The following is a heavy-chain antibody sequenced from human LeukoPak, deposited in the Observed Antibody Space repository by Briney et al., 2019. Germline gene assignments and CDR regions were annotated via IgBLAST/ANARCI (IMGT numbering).Heavy chain of an antibody. CDR3: ARRYCISTGCSAFDY. D-gene: IGHD2-2*01. Sequence: ASVKVSCKASGYTFTNYDINWVRQATGQGLEWMGWMNPNSGDSHSVDKFQGRVTMTRDTSIRTAYMELSGLRSDDTAVYYCARRYCISTGCSAFDYWGPGTPVTVSS. CDR1: GYTFTNYD. V-gene: IGHV1-8*01. CDR2: MNPNSGDS. J-gene: IGHJ4*02.